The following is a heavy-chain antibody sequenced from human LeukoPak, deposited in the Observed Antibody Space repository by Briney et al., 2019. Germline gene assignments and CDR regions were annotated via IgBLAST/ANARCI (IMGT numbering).Heavy chain of an antibody. Sequence: PGGSLRLSCAASGFTFSSYAMSWVRPAPGKGLEWVSAISGSGGSTYYADSVKGRFTISRGNSKNTLYLQMNSLRAEDTAVYYCAKDRGALRAIQLWLNDYYYGMDVWGQGTTVTVSS. V-gene: IGHV3-23*01. CDR1: GFTFSSYA. CDR2: ISGSGGST. J-gene: IGHJ6*02. D-gene: IGHD5-18*01. CDR3: AKDRGALRAIQLWLNDYYYGMDV.